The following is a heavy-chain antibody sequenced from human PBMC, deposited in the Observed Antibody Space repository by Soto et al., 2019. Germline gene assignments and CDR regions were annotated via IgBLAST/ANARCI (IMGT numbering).Heavy chain of an antibody. CDR3: ARGGVMAKTTVDY. D-gene: IGHD2-21*01. CDR1: GYTFTRYF. V-gene: IGHV1-46*01. J-gene: IGHJ4*02. Sequence: AAVNVSCQGCGYTFTRYFMPCVGPAPGQGLEWMGIINPSGGSTSYAQKFQGRVTMTRDTSTSTVYMELSSLRSEDTAVYYCARGGVMAKTTVDYWGQGTLVTVSS. CDR2: INPSGGST.